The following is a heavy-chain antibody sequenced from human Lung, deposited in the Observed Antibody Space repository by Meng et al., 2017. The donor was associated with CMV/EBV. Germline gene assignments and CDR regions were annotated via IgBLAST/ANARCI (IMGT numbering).Heavy chain of an antibody. CDR1: GGTCSIYS. CDR2: TIPMFGTP. V-gene: IGHV1-69*05. J-gene: IGHJ6*02. Sequence: SXXVSXKASGGTCSIYSISWMRQAPGQGLECMGGTIPMFGTPNYAQKFQGRVTITTDESTSTAYMELSSLRSEDTAVDDSARLDKQGGDYFYYGMDVWGQGXTVTVSS. CDR3: ARLDKQGGDYFYYGMDV. D-gene: IGHD1-26*01.